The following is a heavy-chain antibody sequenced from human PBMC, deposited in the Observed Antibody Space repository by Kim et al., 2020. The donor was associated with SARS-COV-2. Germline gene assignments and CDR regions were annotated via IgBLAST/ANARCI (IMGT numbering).Heavy chain of an antibody. CDR3: ASHAVYYYGSSGGFFEY. D-gene: IGHD3-10*01. CDR2: YYDGNT. Sequence: SETLSLTCTVSGGSISSHYWSWIRQPPGKGLEWIVYYDGNTYYNPSLKGRVTISLDTSKNQVSLRLSSVDAADTAIYYCASHAVYYYGSSGGFFEYWGQG. V-gene: IGHV4-59*11. J-gene: IGHJ4*02. CDR1: GGSISSHY.